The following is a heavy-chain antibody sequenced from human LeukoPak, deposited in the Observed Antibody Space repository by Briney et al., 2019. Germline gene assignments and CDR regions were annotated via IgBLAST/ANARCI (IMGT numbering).Heavy chain of an antibody. J-gene: IGHJ4*02. D-gene: IGHD6-19*01. V-gene: IGHV3-11*01. CDR3: SGGRDAAVAGPGGYFDY. Sequence: GGSLRLSCAASGFIFSDYHMSWIRQAPGKGLECGSYISPGGDAVYFADSVKGRFTISRDNAKNSLFLQMSSLTAEDTAVYYCSGGRDAAVAGPGGYFDYWGQGSLVTVSS. CDR1: GFIFSDYH. CDR2: ISPGGDAV.